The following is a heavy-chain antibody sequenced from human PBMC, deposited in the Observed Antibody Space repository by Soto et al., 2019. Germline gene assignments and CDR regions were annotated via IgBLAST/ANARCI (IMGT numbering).Heavy chain of an antibody. J-gene: IGHJ4*02. Sequence: EVQLVESGGGLVQPGGSLRLSCAASGFTFSSYWMHWVRQAPGKGLVWVSRISTDGSSTSYADSVKGRVTISRDNAKNTLYLQVDSLRVEDTAVYYCARGDYYGSGTTLPYWGQGTLVIVSS. CDR1: GFTFSSYW. CDR2: ISTDGSST. V-gene: IGHV3-74*01. D-gene: IGHD3-10*01. CDR3: ARGDYYGSGTTLPY.